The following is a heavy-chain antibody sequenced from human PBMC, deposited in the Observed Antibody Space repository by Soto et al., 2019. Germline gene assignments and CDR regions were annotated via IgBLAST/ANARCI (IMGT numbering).Heavy chain of an antibody. Sequence: PGGLQRHPPGAAGFTIGGYSMNRVRQAPVKGLEWVSYISSSSSIIFYADSVKGGFTISRDNAKNSLYLQMNSLRDEDTAVYYCARIKSYGFDYWGQGTLVTVSS. V-gene: IGHV3-48*02. CDR2: ISSSSSII. CDR3: ARIKSYGFDY. D-gene: IGHD3-16*01. CDR1: GFTIGGYS. J-gene: IGHJ4*02.